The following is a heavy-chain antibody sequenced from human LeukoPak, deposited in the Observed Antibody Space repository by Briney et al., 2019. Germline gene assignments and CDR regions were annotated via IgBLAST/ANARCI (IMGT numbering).Heavy chain of an antibody. D-gene: IGHD3-22*01. CDR2: INPNSGGT. J-gene: IGHJ4*02. CDR1: GSTFTGYY. Sequence: ASVKVSCKASGSTFTGYYIHWVRQAPGQGLEWMGWINPNSGGTSYAQKFQGRVTITRNTSISTAYMELSSLRSEDTAVYYCARGWYYYDSSGYYFFDYWGQGTLVTVSS. V-gene: IGHV1-8*03. CDR3: ARGWYYYDSSGYYFFDY.